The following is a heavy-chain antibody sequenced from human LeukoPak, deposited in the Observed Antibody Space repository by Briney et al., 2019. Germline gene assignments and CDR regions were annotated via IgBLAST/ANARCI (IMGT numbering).Heavy chain of an antibody. CDR2: IYYSGST. J-gene: IGHJ4*02. CDR1: GGSISSYY. CDR3: ARAGYYYDSSGYPNLDY. Sequence: SETLSLTCTVSGGSISSYYWSWIRQPPGKGLEWIGYIYYSGSTNYNPSLKSRVTISVDTSKNQLSLKLSSVTAADTAVYYCARAGYYYDSSGYPNLDYWGQGTLVTVSS. D-gene: IGHD3-22*01. V-gene: IGHV4-59*12.